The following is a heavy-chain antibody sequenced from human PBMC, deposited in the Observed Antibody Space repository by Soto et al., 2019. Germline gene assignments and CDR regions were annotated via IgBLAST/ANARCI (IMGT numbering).Heavy chain of an antibody. CDR3: ARDLVARYFDL. CDR1: GGSFSGYY. Sequence: QVQLQQWGAGLLKPSETLSLTCAVYGGSFSGYYWSWIRQPPGKGLEWIGEINHSGSTNYNPSLKSRVTISVDPSKTQFYLKLRSVTAADTAVYSCARDLVARYFDLWGRGTLVTVSS. D-gene: IGHD5-12*01. V-gene: IGHV4-34*01. J-gene: IGHJ2*01. CDR2: INHSGST.